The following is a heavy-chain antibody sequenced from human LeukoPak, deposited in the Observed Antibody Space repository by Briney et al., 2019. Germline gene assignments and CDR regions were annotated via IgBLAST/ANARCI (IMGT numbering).Heavy chain of an antibody. J-gene: IGHJ4*02. Sequence: QPGRSLRLSCAASGFTFSSYGMHWVRQAPGKGLEWVAVVWYDGSNKNYADSVKGRFTISRDNSKNTLYLQMNSLRAEDTAVYYCARDLGDTAMVTFDYWGQGTLVTVSS. CDR3: ARDLGDTAMVTFDY. CDR2: VWYDGSNK. CDR1: GFTFSSYG. V-gene: IGHV3-33*01. D-gene: IGHD5-18*01.